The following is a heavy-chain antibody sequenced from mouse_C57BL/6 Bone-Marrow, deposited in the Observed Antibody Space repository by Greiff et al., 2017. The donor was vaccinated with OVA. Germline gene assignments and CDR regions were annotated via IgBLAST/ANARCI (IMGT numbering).Heavy chain of an antibody. CDR3: ARDANWVYFDY. CDR1: GYSITSGYY. Sequence: VQLKESGPGLVKPSQSLSLTCSVTGYSITSGYYWNWIRQFPGNKLEWMGYISYDGSNNYNPSLKNRISITRDTSKNQFFLKLNSVTTEDTATYYCARDANWVYFDYWGQGTTLTVSS. CDR2: ISYDGSN. D-gene: IGHD4-1*01. J-gene: IGHJ2*01. V-gene: IGHV3-6*01.